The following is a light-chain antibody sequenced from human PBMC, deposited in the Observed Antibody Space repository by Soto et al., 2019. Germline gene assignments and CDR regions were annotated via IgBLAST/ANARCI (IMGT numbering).Light chain of an antibody. J-gene: IGLJ2*01. CDR2: DVS. V-gene: IGLV2-14*01. CDR3: GSYTSSSTLVV. CDR1: SSDVGGYNY. Sequence: QSALTQPASVSGSPGQSITISCTGTSSDVGGYNYVPWYQRHPGKAPKLMIYDVSNRPSGVSNRFSGSKSGNTASLTISGLQAEDEADYYCGSYTSSSTLVVFGGGTKLTV.